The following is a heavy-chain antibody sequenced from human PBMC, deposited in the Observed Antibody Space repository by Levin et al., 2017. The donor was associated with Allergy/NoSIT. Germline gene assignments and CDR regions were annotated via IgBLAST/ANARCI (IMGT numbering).Heavy chain of an antibody. CDR3: ARDSPYSSGPSGYGMDV. Sequence: ASVKVSCKASGYTFTSYGISWVRQAPGQGLEWMGWISAYNGNTNYAQKLQGRVTMTTDTSTSTAYMELRSLRSDDTAVYYCARDSPYSSGPSGYGMDVWGQGTTVTVSS. CDR2: ISAYNGNT. D-gene: IGHD6-19*01. V-gene: IGHV1-18*01. J-gene: IGHJ6*02. CDR1: GYTFTSYG.